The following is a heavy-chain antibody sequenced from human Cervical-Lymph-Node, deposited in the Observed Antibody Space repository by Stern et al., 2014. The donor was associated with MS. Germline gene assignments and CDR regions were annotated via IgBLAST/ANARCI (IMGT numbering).Heavy chain of an antibody. CDR1: GGTFSKFP. J-gene: IGHJ5*02. CDR2: IFPVLGTP. V-gene: IGHV1-69*01. CDR3: ALSSETSDRWYSLGYDL. Sequence: QVQLVQSGAEVTKPGTSVKVSCKASGGTFSKFPSSWVRQAPGQGLEWMGWIFPVLGTPTYAQDFRGKVTITAAVSTSTVYMELSSLRSDDTAVYYCALSSETSDRWYSLGYDLWGQGTLVTVSS. D-gene: IGHD6-13*01.